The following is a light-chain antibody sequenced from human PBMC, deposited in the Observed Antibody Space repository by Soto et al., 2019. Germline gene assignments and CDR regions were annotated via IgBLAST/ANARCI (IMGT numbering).Light chain of an antibody. J-gene: IGKJ1*01. CDR2: GAS. Sequence: THSPSSLSASVGDRVTSTWXASPAIASFLARYQQNPGQAPRLLIYGASTRATGIPARFSGSGSGTEFTLTISSLQSEDFALYYCHHYNNCRSGTFGQGTKVDIK. CDR3: HHYNNCRSGT. V-gene: IGKV3-15*01. CDR1: PAIASF.